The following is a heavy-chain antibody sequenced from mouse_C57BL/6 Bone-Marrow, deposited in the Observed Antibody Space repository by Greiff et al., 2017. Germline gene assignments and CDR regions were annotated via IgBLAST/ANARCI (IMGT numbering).Heavy chain of an antibody. Sequence: QVQLKQPGAELVKPGASVKLSCKASGYTFTSYWMHWVKQRPGRGLEWIGRIDPNSGGTKYNEKFKSKATLTVDKPSSTAYMQLSSLTSEDSAVYYCARVLISYAMDYWGQGTSVTVSS. CDR3: ARVLISYAMDY. CDR1: GYTFTSYW. V-gene: IGHV1-72*01. D-gene: IGHD1-1*01. J-gene: IGHJ4*01. CDR2: IDPNSGGT.